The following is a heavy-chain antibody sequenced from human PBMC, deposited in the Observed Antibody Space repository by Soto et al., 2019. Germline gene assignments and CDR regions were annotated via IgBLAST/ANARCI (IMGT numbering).Heavy chain of an antibody. CDR3: ARGIVATMPFDY. CDR1: GGSISSYY. D-gene: IGHD5-12*01. V-gene: IGHV4-59*01. Sequence: SETLSLTCTVSGGSISSYYWSWIRQPPGKGLEWIGYIYYSGSANYNPSLKSRVTISVDTSKNQFSLKLSSVTAADTAVYYCARGIVATMPFDYWGQGTLVTVS. J-gene: IGHJ4*02. CDR2: IYYSGSA.